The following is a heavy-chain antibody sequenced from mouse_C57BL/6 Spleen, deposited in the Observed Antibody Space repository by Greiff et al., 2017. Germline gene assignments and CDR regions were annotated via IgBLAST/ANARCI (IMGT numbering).Heavy chain of an antibody. J-gene: IGHJ2*01. CDR2: ISGGGGNT. D-gene: IGHD4-1*01. CDR1: GFTFSSYT. V-gene: IGHV5-9*01. Sequence: EVMLVESGGGLVKPGGSLKLSCAASGFTFSSYTMSWVRQTPEKRLEWVATISGGGGNTYYPDSVKGRFTISRDNAKNTLYLQMSSLRSEDTALYYCARPFNWDLDYFDYWGQGTTLTVSS. CDR3: ARPFNWDLDYFDY.